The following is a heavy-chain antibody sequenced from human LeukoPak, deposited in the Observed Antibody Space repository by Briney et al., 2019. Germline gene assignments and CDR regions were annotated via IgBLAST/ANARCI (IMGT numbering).Heavy chain of an antibody. Sequence: GASVKVSCKASGYTFTSYGISWVRQAPGQGLEWMGWISAYNGNTNYAQKLQGRVTMTTDTSTSTAYMELRSLRSDDTAVYYCARDSGITGTNDFDYWGQGTLVTVSS. D-gene: IGHD1-7*01. J-gene: IGHJ4*02. CDR3: ARDSGITGTNDFDY. V-gene: IGHV1-18*01. CDR1: GYTFTSYG. CDR2: ISAYNGNT.